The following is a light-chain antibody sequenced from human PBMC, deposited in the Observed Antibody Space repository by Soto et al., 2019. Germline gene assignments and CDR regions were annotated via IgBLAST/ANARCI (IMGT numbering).Light chain of an antibody. CDR1: QSISGN. CDR3: QQYNNWPWT. V-gene: IGKV3-15*01. J-gene: IGKJ1*01. Sequence: EIVMTQSPGTLSLSPGERATLSCRASQSISGNLVWYQQKPGQAPRLLIYGASTRAPGFPARFSGSGSGTDCTLTISSLKSEDFAVYYCQQYNNWPWTFGQGTKVDIK. CDR2: GAS.